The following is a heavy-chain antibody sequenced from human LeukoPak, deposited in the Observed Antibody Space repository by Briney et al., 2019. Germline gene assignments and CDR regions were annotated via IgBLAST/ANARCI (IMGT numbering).Heavy chain of an antibody. CDR3: ARDPVGWELPTSYYYYYMDV. CDR1: GFTFSAYS. D-gene: IGHD1-26*01. CDR2: ISSSSSSI. Sequence: GGSLRLSCAAPGFTFSAYSMNWVRQAPGKGLEWVSYISSSSSSIYYADSVKGRFTISRDNAKNSLYLQMNSLRAEDTAVYYCARDPVGWELPTSYYYYYMDVWGKGTTVTVSS. J-gene: IGHJ6*03. V-gene: IGHV3-48*01.